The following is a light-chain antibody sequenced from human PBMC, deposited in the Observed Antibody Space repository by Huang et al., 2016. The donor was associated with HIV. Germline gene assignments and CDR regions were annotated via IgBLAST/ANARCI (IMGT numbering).Light chain of an antibody. V-gene: IGKV1-39*01. CDR3: QQSYSMPFT. CDR2: AAS. Sequence: EIQMTQSPSVLSASVGDKVTIPCRAGQRSNNYLHWYQQKPGKAPKLMIYAASSLQSGVPSRVSGSGSGIDFTLTISSLQPEDFASYYCQQSYSMPFTFGPGTKVEVK. CDR1: QRSNNY. J-gene: IGKJ3*01.